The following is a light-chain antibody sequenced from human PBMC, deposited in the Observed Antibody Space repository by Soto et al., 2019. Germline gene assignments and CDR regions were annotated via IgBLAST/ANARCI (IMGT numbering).Light chain of an antibody. CDR3: SSYTSSSTLV. J-gene: IGLJ1*01. V-gene: IGLV2-14*01. CDR1: SSDVGGYNY. Sequence: QSALTHPASVSGSPGQSITISCTGTSSDVGGYNYVSWYQQHPGKAPKLMIYEVSNRPSGVSNRFSGSKSGNTASLTISGLKDEDEADYYCSSYTSSSTLVFGTGTKVTVL. CDR2: EVS.